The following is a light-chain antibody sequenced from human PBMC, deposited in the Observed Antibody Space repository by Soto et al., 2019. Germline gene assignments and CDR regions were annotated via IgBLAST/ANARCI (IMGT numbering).Light chain of an antibody. V-gene: IGKV3-15*01. CDR1: ENIYTN. CDR2: GAS. CDR3: QQYYNWPRT. Sequence: EIVRAQSPATLSVSPGERATLSCRASENIYTNLAWYQQKPGQAPRLLFYGASTRATGLPARFSGTGSGTEFTLTINSLQAEDSAVYYCQQYYNWPRTFGQGTLLEI. J-gene: IGKJ5*01.